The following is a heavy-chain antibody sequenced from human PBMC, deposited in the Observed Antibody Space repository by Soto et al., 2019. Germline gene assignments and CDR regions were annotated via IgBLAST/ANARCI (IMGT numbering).Heavy chain of an antibody. Sequence: QVQLVESGGGVVQPGRSLRLSCAASGFTFSSYAMHWVRQAPGKGLEWVAVISYDGSNKYYADSVKGRFTISRDNSKNTLYLQMNSLRAEDTAVYYCARDHFDIVVVPADMIYYYYGMDVWGQGTTVTVSS. CDR1: GFTFSSYA. D-gene: IGHD2-2*01. V-gene: IGHV3-30-3*01. CDR3: ARDHFDIVVVPADMIYYYYGMDV. CDR2: ISYDGSNK. J-gene: IGHJ6*02.